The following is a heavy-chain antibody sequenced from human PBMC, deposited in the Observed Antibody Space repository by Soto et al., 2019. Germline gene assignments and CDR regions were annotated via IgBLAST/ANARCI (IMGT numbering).Heavy chain of an antibody. D-gene: IGHD1-26*01. CDR2: IYSGGST. J-gene: IGHJ5*02. V-gene: IGHV3-66*01. Sequence: EVQLVESGGGLVQRGGSLRLSCAASGFTVSNNYINWVRQAPGKGLEWVSVIYSGGSTYYADSVKGRFTISRDNSKNTLYLQMNSLIAEDTAVYYCARGGPPTSNWFDPWGQGTLVTVSS. CDR1: GFTVSNNY. CDR3: ARGGPPTSNWFDP.